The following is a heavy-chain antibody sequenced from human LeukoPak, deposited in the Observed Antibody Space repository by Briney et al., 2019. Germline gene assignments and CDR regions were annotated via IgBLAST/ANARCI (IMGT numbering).Heavy chain of an antibody. CDR3: TRRTYRADFDY. V-gene: IGHV4-39*01. CDR2: IYSSGST. CDR1: GAFIISSNYY. Sequence: SETLSLTCNVSGAFIISSNYYWAWIRQPPGKGLEWIGNIYSSGSTQYTPSLKSRVTISADMSKNQFFLKLTSATAADTAVYYSTRRTYRADFDYWGQGSLVTVSS. D-gene: IGHD3-16*02. J-gene: IGHJ4*02.